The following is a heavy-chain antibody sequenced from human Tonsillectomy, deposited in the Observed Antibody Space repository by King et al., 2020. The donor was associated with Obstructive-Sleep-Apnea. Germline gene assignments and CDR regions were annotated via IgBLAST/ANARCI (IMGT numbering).Heavy chain of an antibody. CDR3: AKESLYCSGGSCSFDAFDI. Sequence: VQLVESGGGLVQPGGSLRLSCAASGFTFSSYAMGWVCQVPGKGLEWGSLISPSSGGPDYVDSVKGRFTLSRDNSRNSLYLQINSLRAEDTAVYYCAKESLYCSGGSCSFDAFDIWGQGTMVIVSS. V-gene: IGHV3-23*04. CDR1: GFTFSSYA. D-gene: IGHD2-15*01. J-gene: IGHJ3*02. CDR2: ISPSSGGP.